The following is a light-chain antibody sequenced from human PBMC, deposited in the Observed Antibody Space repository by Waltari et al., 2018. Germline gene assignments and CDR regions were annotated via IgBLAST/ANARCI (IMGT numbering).Light chain of an antibody. CDR3: QAWDSSCVV. CDR2: QES. J-gene: IGLJ2*01. CDR1: KLGDKY. Sequence: SYELTQPPSVSVSPGQTASITCSGDKLGDKYACWYQQKPGQSPGLVIDQESKRPSGIPERFAGSNSGNTATLTISGTQAMDEADYYCQAWDSSCVVFGGGTKLTVL. V-gene: IGLV3-1*01.